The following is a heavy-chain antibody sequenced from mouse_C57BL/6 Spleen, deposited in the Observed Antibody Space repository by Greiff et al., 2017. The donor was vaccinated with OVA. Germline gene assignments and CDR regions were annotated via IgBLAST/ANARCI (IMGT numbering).Heavy chain of an antibody. V-gene: IGHV8-12*01. D-gene: IGHD1-1*01. CDR1: GFSLSTSGMG. Sequence: QVTLKVSGPGILQSSQTLSLTCSFSGFSLSTSGMGVSWIRQPSGKGLEWLAHIYWDDDKRYNPSLKSRLTISKDTSRNQVFLKITSVDTADTATYYGARRERDYYGSSYNWYFDVWGTGTTVTVSS. CDR3: ARRERDYYGSSYNWYFDV. J-gene: IGHJ1*03. CDR2: IYWDDDK.